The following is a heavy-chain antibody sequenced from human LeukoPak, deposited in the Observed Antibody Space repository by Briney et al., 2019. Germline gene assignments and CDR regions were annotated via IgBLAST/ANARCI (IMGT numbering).Heavy chain of an antibody. V-gene: IGHV1-2*02. CDR3: ARKGSIAARGNWFDP. D-gene: IGHD6-6*01. Sequence: PGGSLRHSCAASGFTFTGYYMHWVRQAPGQGLEWMGWINPNSGGTNYAQKFQGRVTMTRDTSISTGYMELSRLRSDDTAVYYCARKGSIAARGNWFDPWGQGTLVTVSS. CDR1: GFTFTGYY. J-gene: IGHJ5*02. CDR2: INPNSGGT.